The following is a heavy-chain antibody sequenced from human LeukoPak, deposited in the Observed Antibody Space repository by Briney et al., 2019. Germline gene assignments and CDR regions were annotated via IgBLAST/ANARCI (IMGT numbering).Heavy chain of an antibody. CDR1: GFTFSSYG. Sequence: GGSLRLSCAASGFTFSSYGMHWVRQAPGKGLEWVAFIRYDGSNKYYADSVKGRFTISRDNSKNTLYLQMNSLRADDTAVYYCARTAYSSSPVDYWGQGTLVTVSS. CDR3: ARTAYSSSPVDY. V-gene: IGHV3-30*02. CDR2: IRYDGSNK. D-gene: IGHD6-6*01. J-gene: IGHJ4*02.